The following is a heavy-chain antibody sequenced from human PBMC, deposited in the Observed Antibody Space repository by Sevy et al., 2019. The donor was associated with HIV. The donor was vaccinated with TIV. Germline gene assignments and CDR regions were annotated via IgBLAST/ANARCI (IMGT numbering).Heavy chain of an antibody. J-gene: IGHJ4*02. V-gene: IGHV3-23*01. CDR1: GFTFSISA. CDR2: ISGCGNSA. CDR3: AKGGGSDGDSYFDH. D-gene: IGHD2-21*02. Sequence: GGSLRLSCAASGFTFSISAMTWVRQAPGKGVEWVSVISGCGNSAYYADSVKGRFTISRDNSKNTLSLQMNSLRAEDTAVYYCAKGGGSDGDSYFDHWGQGTLVTVSS.